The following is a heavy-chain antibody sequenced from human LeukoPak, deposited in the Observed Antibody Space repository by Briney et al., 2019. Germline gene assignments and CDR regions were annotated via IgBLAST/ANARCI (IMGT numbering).Heavy chain of an antibody. CDR3: ARGGKNEVVVIISIDY. CDR2: INPSGGST. V-gene: IGHV1-46*01. CDR1: GYTFTSYY. J-gene: IGHJ4*02. D-gene: IGHD3-22*01. Sequence: ASVKVSCKASGYTFTSYYMHWVRQAPGQGLEWMGIINPSGGSTSYAQKFQGRVTMTRDTSTSTVYMELSSLRPEDTAVYYCARGGKNEVVVIISIDYWGQGTLVTVSS.